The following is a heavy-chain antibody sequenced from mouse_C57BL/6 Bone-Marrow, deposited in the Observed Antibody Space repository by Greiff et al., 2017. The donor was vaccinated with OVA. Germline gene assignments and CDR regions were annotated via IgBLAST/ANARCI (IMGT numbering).Heavy chain of an antibody. J-gene: IGHJ3*01. V-gene: IGHV7-3*01. CDR3: ARSSRYYYGSPFAY. Sequence: EVQLVESGGGLVQPGGSLSLSCAASGFTFTDYYMSWVRQPPGKALEWLGFIRNKANGYTTEYSASVKGRFTISRDNSQSILYLQMNALRAEDSATYYCARSSRYYYGSPFAYGGQGTLVTVSA. CDR2: IRNKANGYTT. D-gene: IGHD1-1*01. CDR1: GFTFTDYY.